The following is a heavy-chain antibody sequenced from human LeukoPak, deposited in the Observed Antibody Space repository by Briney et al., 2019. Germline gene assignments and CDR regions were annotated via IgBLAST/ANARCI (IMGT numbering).Heavy chain of an antibody. D-gene: IGHD3-16*01. CDR1: GFTFSSHG. Sequence: GGSLRLSCAASGFTFSSHGMNWVRQAPGKGLEWVSGIRGDGVTTYYADSVKGRVTISRDNDKNSLFLQMSSLRADDTAIYYCARAGELRYMDVWGKGTAVTVSS. CDR2: IRGDGVTT. J-gene: IGHJ6*03. CDR3: ARAGELRYMDV. V-gene: IGHV3-23*01.